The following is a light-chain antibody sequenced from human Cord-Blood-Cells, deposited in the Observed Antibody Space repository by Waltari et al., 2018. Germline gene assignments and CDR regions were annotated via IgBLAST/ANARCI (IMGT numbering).Light chain of an antibody. V-gene: IGLV3-19*01. CDR3: NSRDSSGNPNWV. Sequence: SSELTQDPAASVALGQTVRITCQGDSLRSYYASWYQQKPGQAPVLVIYGKNNRPSGIPDRFSGSSSGNTASLTITGAQAEDEADYYCNSRDSSGNPNWVFGGGTKLTVL. J-gene: IGLJ3*02. CDR2: GKN. CDR1: SLRSYY.